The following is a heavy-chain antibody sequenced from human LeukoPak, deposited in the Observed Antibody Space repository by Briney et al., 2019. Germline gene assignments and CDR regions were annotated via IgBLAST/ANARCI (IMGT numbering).Heavy chain of an antibody. CDR2: IHYSGST. CDR1: GRSLRSGSSY. V-gene: IGHV4-61*01. D-gene: IGHD1-7*01. Sequence: KPSETLSLTCTVSGRSLRSGSSYWIWIRQPPGKELDWIVYIHYSGSTNYSPSLKRRVTISVDTSKNQLSLKLSSVTAADTAVYYCARVPGGGTAANWGQGTMVTVSS. CDR3: ARVPGGGTAAN. J-gene: IGHJ3*01.